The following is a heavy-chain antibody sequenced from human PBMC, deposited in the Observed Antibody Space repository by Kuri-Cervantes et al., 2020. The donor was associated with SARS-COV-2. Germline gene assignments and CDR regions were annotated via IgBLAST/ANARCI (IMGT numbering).Heavy chain of an antibody. CDR3: ARYKGYCSSTSCYGAFDI. CDR2: INPNSGGT. D-gene: IGHD2-2*01. V-gene: IGHV1-2*02. CDR1: GYTLTGYY. J-gene: IGHJ3*02. Sequence: GGSLRLSCKASGYTLTGYYMHWVRQAPGQGLEWMGWINPNSGGTNYAQKFQGRVTMTRDTSISTAYMELSRLRSDDTAVYYCARYKGYCSSTSCYGAFDIWGQGTMVTVSS.